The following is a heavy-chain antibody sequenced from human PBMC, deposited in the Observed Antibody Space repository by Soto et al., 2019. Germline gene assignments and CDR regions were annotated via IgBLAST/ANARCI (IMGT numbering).Heavy chain of an antibody. V-gene: IGHV4-4*01. Sequence: LSLTCGVSGGTVASSHWWSWVRQSPGGGLEWIGNVYHTGDTNLNPSLQSRVTISVDKSNNQFSLRLNSLTAADTAVYFCAREIVTAGGNNYFDPWGPGTLVTVSS. D-gene: IGHD2-21*02. J-gene: IGHJ5*02. CDR3: AREIVTAGGNNYFDP. CDR2: VYHTGDT. CDR1: GGTVASSHW.